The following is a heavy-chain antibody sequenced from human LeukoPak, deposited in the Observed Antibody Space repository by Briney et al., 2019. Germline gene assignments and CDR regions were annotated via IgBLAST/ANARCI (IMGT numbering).Heavy chain of an antibody. CDR1: DGSISSSSDY. CDR3: ARCSSGWYCHVDF. CDR2: VYYRGST. J-gene: IGHJ4*02. D-gene: IGHD6-13*01. V-gene: IGHV4-39*01. Sequence: PSETLSLTCTVSDGSISSSSDYWGWIRQPPGKGLEWIGSVYYRGSTFYNPSLKSRVAMSVDTSKNQFSVELSSVTAADTAVYYCARCSSGWYCHVDFWGQGTLVTVSS.